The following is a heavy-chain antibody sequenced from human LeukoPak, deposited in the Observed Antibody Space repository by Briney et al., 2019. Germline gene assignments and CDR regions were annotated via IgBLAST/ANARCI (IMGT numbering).Heavy chain of an antibody. V-gene: IGHV5-51*01. CDR1: GYSFTNYW. CDR3: ARRATNEYFDL. CDR2: KYTGDSDT. D-gene: IGHD1-1*01. J-gene: IGHJ2*01. Sequence: GECLKISCEGSGYSFTNYWIGWVRQMPGKGLGWMGIKYTGDSDTRYNPSFRGQVTISADKSINTAYLQWSSLKASDTAIYYCARRATNEYFDLWGRGTLVTVSS.